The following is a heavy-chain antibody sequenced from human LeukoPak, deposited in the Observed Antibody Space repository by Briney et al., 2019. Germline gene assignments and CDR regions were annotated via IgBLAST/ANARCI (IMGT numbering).Heavy chain of an antibody. CDR1: AFTLSSYA. D-gene: IGHD5-18*01. CDR3: AKSGIQLWYALDY. J-gene: IGHJ4*02. CDR2: ISGSGGST. Sequence: PGGSLRLSCAASAFTLSSYAMSWVRQAPGKGLEWVSAISGSGGSTYYADSVKGRFTISRDNSKNPLYRQMNSLRAEDTAVYYCAKSGIQLWYALDYWGQGTLVTVSS. V-gene: IGHV3-23*01.